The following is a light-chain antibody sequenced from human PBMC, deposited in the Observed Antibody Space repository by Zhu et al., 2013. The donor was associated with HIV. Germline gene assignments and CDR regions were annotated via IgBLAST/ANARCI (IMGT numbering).Light chain of an antibody. J-gene: IGKJ3*01. Sequence: AIRLTQSPSSVSASTGDRVTITCRASQGIATDLAWYQQRPGRAPKLLIYASSTLQSGVPSRFGGRGSGTEFTLTITSLQPDDFATYYCQHVNSNAAFGPGTKVDV. CDR3: QHVNSNAA. CDR1: QGIATD. CDR2: ASS. V-gene: IGKV1-8*01.